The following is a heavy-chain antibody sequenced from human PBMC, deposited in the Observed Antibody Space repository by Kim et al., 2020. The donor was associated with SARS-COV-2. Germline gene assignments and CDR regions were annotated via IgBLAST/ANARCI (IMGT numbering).Heavy chain of an antibody. D-gene: IGHD4-17*01. CDR3: ARGADDYGDYLDY. J-gene: IGHJ4*02. CDR2: ISYDGSNK. Sequence: GGSLRLSCAASGFTFSSYAMHWVRQAPGKGLEWVAVISYDGSNKYYADSVKGRFTISRDNSKNTLYLQMNSLRAEDTAVYYCARGADDYGDYLDYWGQGTLVTVSS. V-gene: IGHV3-30*04. CDR1: GFTFSSYA.